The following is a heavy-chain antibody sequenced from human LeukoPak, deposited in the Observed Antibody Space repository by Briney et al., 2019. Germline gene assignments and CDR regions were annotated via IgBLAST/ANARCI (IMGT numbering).Heavy chain of an antibody. CDR2: ISGSGGST. CDR1: GFTFTSYA. Sequence: GSLRLSCAASGFTFTSYAMSWVRQAPGKGLEWVSAISGSGGSTYYADSVKGRFTISRDNSKNTLYLQMNSLRAEDTAVYYCAKSYRGYSRDPCDYWGQGTLVTVSS. D-gene: IGHD6-13*01. V-gene: IGHV3-23*01. J-gene: IGHJ4*02. CDR3: AKSYRGYSRDPCDY.